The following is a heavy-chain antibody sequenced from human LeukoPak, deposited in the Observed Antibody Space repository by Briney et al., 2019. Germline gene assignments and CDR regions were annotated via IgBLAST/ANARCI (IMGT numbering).Heavy chain of an antibody. CDR1: GGSISSSSYY. CDR2: IYYSGST. V-gene: IGHV4-39*07. Sequence: SETLSLTCTVSGGSISSSSYYWGWIRQPPGKGLEWIGSIYYSGSTYYNPSLKSRVTISVDTSKNQFSLKLSSVTAADTAVYYCARSPIQLWSSYYFDYWGQGTLVIVSS. J-gene: IGHJ4*02. D-gene: IGHD5-18*01. CDR3: ARSPIQLWSSYYFDY.